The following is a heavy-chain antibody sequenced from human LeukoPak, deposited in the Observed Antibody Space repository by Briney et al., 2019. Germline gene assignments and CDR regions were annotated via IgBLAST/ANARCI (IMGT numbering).Heavy chain of an antibody. Sequence: ASVKVSCKASGYTFTSYYMHWVRQAPGQGLEWMGIINPSGGSTSYAQKFQGRVTMTRDTSTSTVYMELSSLRSEDTAVYYCALCSSWFRPIDYWGQGTLVTVSS. CDR1: GYTFTSYY. D-gene: IGHD6-13*01. J-gene: IGHJ4*02. CDR3: ALCSSWFRPIDY. CDR2: INPSGGST. V-gene: IGHV1-46*01.